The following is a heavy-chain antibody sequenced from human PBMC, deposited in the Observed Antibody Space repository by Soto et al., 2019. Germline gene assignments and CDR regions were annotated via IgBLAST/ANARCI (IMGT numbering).Heavy chain of an antibody. Sequence: SETLSLTCTVSGGSISSSSYYWGWIRQPPGKGLEWIGSIYYSGSTYYNPSLKSRVTISVDTSKNQFSLKLSSVTAADTAVYYCARVTYYDFWSGTLGRGYYYGMDVWGQGTTVTVSS. CDR1: GGSISSSSYY. CDR3: ARVTYYDFWSGTLGRGYYYGMDV. CDR2: IYYSGST. D-gene: IGHD3-3*01. V-gene: IGHV4-39*01. J-gene: IGHJ6*02.